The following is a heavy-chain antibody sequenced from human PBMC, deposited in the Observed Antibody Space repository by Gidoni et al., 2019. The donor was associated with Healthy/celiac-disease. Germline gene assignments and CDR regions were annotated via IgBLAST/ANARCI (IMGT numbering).Heavy chain of an antibody. Sequence: EVQLVESGGGLVKPGGSLRLTCAAPGFTFSSYSMNWGRQAPGKGLEWVSSISSSSSYIYYADSVKGRFTISRDNAKNSLYLQMNSLRAEDTAVYYCAREYSSSSPLVGYFDYWGQGTLVTVSS. CDR1: GFTFSSYS. CDR2: ISSSSSYI. J-gene: IGHJ4*02. CDR3: AREYSSSSPLVGYFDY. D-gene: IGHD6-6*01. V-gene: IGHV3-21*01.